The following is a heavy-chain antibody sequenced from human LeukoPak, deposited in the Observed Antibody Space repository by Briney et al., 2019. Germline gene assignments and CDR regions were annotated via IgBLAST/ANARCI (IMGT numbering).Heavy chain of an antibody. D-gene: IGHD3-10*01. CDR1: RSTVTRYD. J-gene: IGHJ6*02. CDR2: MHPNSGNT. Sequence: ASVRVSYTPFRSTVTRYDIIWLRQATGQGVECWGWMHPNSGNTGYEPKFQGRGTMTRNTSTITAYLELSSWRSEDPAVYSCASDNYGSGNYKYYYGLYVWGQGTTVTVS. V-gene: IGHV1-8*01. CDR3: ASDNYGSGNYKYYYGLYV.